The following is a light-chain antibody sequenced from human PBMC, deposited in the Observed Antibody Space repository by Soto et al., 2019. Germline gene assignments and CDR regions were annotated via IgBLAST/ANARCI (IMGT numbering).Light chain of an antibody. Sequence: QAALTQPPSASGSPGQSVTISCTGTSSDIGAYNYVSWYQQHPGKAPKLMIHEVSKRPSGVPDRFSGSNSGNKASLTVSGLQAEDEADYYCSSYAGSNDRWVFGGGTKLTVL. J-gene: IGLJ3*02. CDR1: SSDIGAYNY. CDR2: EVS. CDR3: SSYAGSNDRWV. V-gene: IGLV2-8*01.